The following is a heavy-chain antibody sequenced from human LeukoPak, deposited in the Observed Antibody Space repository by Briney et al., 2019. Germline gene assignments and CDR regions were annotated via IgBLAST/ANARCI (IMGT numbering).Heavy chain of an antibody. CDR1: GFTFSDYY. J-gene: IGHJ5*02. CDR2: ISSSGSYT. CDR3: AVRRITRVQGVIGPDWFDP. D-gene: IGHD3-10*01. Sequence: GGSLRLSCAASGFTFSDYYMRWIRQAPGKGLEWVSYISSSGSYTNYADSVKGRFTISRDNAKNSLYLQMNSLRAEDTAVYYCAVRRITRVQGVIGPDWFDPWGQGTLVTVSS. V-gene: IGHV3-11*06.